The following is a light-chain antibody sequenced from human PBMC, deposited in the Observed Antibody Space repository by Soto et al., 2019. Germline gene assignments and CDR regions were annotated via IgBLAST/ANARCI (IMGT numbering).Light chain of an antibody. CDR2: GAS. V-gene: IGKV3-15*01. CDR1: QSVGSH. CDR3: QQYDNWPPFT. Sequence: EIVMTQSPATLSVSPGERATLSCRASQSVGSHLAWYQQRPGQSPRLLIYGASYRATGIPARFSGSGSGTYFTLSISSLQSEDFAVYYCQQYDNWPPFTFGPGTKVDIK. J-gene: IGKJ3*01.